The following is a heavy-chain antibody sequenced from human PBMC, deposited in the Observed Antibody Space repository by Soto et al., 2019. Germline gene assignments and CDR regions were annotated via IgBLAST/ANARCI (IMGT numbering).Heavy chain of an antibody. CDR2: ISAYNGNT. V-gene: IGHV1-18*01. CDR3: EREIGAYCGGHCYLNY. J-gene: IGHJ4*02. Sequence: ASVKVSCKASGYTFTSYGISWVRQAPGQGLERMGWISAYNGNTNIPQKLQGRDTKTTDTSTSTAYMELRSLRSDDTAVYYCEREIGAYCGGHCYLNYWGQGTLITVAS. D-gene: IGHD2-21*02. CDR1: GYTFTSYG.